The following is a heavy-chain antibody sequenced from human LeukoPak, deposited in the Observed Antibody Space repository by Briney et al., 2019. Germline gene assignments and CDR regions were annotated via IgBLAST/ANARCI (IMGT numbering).Heavy chain of an antibody. D-gene: IGHD3-10*01. CDR1: GGSISSYY. J-gene: IGHJ4*02. CDR3: ARGGGGPYFDY. Sequence: SETLSLTCTVSGGSISSYYWSWIRQPPGKGLEWIGYIYYSGSTNYNPSLKSRVTISVDKSKNQFSLKLSSVTAADTAVYYCARGGGGPYFDYWGQGTLVTVSS. CDR2: IYYSGST. V-gene: IGHV4-59*01.